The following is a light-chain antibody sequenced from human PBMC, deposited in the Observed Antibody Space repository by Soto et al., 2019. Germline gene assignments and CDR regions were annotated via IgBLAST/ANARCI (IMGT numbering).Light chain of an antibody. J-gene: IGKJ2*03. V-gene: IGKV3-15*01. CDR3: QQYSKWPPRYS. Sequence: EIVMTQSPVTLSASPGERVTLSCRTSQSVDINLAWYQQKPGQSPRLLIYEASTRATDIPSRFSGSGSGTDFTLTISSLRPEDLAMYFCQQYSKWPPRYSFGQGTKLEMK. CDR1: QSVDIN. CDR2: EAS.